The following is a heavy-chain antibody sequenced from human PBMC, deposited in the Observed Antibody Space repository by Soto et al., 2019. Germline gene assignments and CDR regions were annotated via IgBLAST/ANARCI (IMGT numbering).Heavy chain of an antibody. CDR3: ARDGDLKPGFGKDY. Sequence: VGSLRLSCASSVFTFSSYGMHCVRHAPGKWLEWVAFIWHDGGNKFYAESVKGRFTISRDNSKNTLYLQMTSLSAEDTAMYYCARDGDLKPGFGKDYWGQTTLVTVSS. D-gene: IGHD3-16*01. CDR2: IWHDGGNK. CDR1: VFTFSSYG. V-gene: IGHV3-33*01. J-gene: IGHJ4*02.